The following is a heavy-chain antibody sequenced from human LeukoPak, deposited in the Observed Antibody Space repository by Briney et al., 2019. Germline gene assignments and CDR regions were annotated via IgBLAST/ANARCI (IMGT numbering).Heavy chain of an antibody. V-gene: IGHV4-39*01. D-gene: IGHD1-14*01. Sequence: TSETLSLTCTVSGDSISSSSYYWVWLRQPPGKGLEWIATIYYSGSTYYNPSLKSRVTISVDTSKNQFSLRLSSVTAADTAVYYCARHGTISSESYFDYWGQGALVTVSS. J-gene: IGHJ4*02. CDR2: IYYSGST. CDR3: ARHGTISSESYFDY. CDR1: GDSISSSSYY.